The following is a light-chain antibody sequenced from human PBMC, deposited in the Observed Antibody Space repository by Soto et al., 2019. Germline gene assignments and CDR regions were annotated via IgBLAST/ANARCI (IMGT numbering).Light chain of an antibody. Sequence: QPVLTQPPSASGTPGQRVPISCSGSSSNIGSNTVNWYQQLPGTAPKLLIYSNNQRPSGVPDRFSGSKSGTSASLAISGLQSEDEADYYCAAWDDSLNGHYVFGTGTKVTVL. CDR3: AAWDDSLNGHYV. CDR2: SNN. V-gene: IGLV1-44*01. CDR1: SSNIGSNT. J-gene: IGLJ1*01.